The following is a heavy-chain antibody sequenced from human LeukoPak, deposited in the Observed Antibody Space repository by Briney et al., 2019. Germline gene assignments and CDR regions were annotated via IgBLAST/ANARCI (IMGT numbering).Heavy chain of an antibody. D-gene: IGHD3-10*01. CDR3: ARGVTWFGELSMVMVRYNWFDP. J-gene: IGHJ5*02. CDR1: GGSISSSSYY. V-gene: IGHV4-39*01. CDR2: IYYSGST. Sequence: SETLSLTCTVSGGSISSSSYYWGWIRQPPGKGLEWIGSIYYSGSTYYNPSLKSRVTISVDTSKNQFSLKLSSVTAADTAVYYCARGVTWFGELSMVMVRYNWFDPWGQGTLVTASS.